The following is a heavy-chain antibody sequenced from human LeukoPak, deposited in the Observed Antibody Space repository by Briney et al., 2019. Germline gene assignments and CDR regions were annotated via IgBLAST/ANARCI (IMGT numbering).Heavy chain of an antibody. CDR2: IYDSGGT. CDR1: GGSIRSSYYY. CDR3: ARGTAVAGT. D-gene: IGHD6-19*01. V-gene: IGHV4-39*07. Sequence: SETLSLTCTVSGGSIRSSYYYWGWIRQPPGKGLEWIGSIYDSGGTYYNPSLKSRVTISVDTSKNQFSLRLSSVTAADTAVYYCARGTAVAGTWGQGTLVTVSS. J-gene: IGHJ5*02.